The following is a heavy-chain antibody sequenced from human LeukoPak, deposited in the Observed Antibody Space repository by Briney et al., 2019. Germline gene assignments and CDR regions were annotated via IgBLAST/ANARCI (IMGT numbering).Heavy chain of an antibody. J-gene: IGHJ4*02. V-gene: IGHV7-4-1*02. D-gene: IGHD3-10*01. CDR2: INTITGNP. CDR1: GYTFTNYG. Sequence: ASVKVSCKSSGYTFTNYGMNWVRQAPGQGLEWMGWINTITGNPTYAQGFTGRFVFSLDTSVTTTYLQISSLKAEDTAVYFCARPGVTGGPASDYWGQGTVVTVSS. CDR3: ARPGVTGGPASDY.